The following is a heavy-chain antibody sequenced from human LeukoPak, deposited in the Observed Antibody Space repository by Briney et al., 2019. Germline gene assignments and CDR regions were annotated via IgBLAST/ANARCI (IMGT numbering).Heavy chain of an antibody. CDR2: INSDGSST. CDR1: GFTFSSHW. J-gene: IGHJ4*02. D-gene: IGHD5-18*01. CDR3: ARGGRYSYASFDY. Sequence: PGGSLRLSCAASGFTFSSHWMDWVRQAPGKGLVWVSRINSDGSSTTYADSLKGRFTISRDNAKDTLYLQMNSLRAEDTAVYYCARGGRYSYASFDYWGLGTLVTVSS. V-gene: IGHV3-74*01.